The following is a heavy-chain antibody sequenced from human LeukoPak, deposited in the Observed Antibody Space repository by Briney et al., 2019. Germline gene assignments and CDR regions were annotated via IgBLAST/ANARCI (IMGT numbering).Heavy chain of an antibody. D-gene: IGHD5-12*01. V-gene: IGHV3-23*01. CDR2: ISGSGGST. CDR1: GFTFGSYA. J-gene: IGHJ4*02. CDR3: AKDPYMEYSAYETQIDY. Sequence: GGSLRLSCAASGFTFGSYAMSWVRQAPGKGLEWVSAISGSGGSTYYADSVKGRFTISRDNSKNTLYLQMNSLRAEDTAVYYCAKDPYMEYSAYETQIDYWGQGTLVTVSS.